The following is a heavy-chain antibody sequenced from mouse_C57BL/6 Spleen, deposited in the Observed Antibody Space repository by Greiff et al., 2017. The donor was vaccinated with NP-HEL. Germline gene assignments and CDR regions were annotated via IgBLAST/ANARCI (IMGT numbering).Heavy chain of an antibody. D-gene: IGHD1-1*01. J-gene: IGHJ2*01. CDR2: IYPGDGDT. V-gene: IGHV1-82*01. CDR3: AISGYYYGSTPYYFDY. Sequence: VQLQQSGPELVKPGASVKISCKASGYAFSSSWMNWVKQRPGKGLEWIGRIYPGDGDTNYNGKFKGKATLTADKSSSTAYMQLSSLTSEDSAVYFCAISGYYYGSTPYYFDYWGQGTTLTVSS. CDR1: GYAFSSSW.